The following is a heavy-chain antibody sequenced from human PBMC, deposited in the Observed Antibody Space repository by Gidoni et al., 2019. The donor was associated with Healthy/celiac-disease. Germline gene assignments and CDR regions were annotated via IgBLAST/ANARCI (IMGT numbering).Heavy chain of an antibody. J-gene: IGHJ4*02. CDR1: GGSISSSSYY. CDR3: ARRATYQLPEIPFDY. Sequence: QLQLQESGPGLVKPSETLSLTCTVSGGSISSSSYYWGWIRQPPGKGLEWIGSIYYSGSTYYHPSLKSRVTISVDTSKNQFSLKLSSVTAADTAVYYCARRATYQLPEIPFDYWGQGTLVTVSS. CDR2: IYYSGST. D-gene: IGHD2-2*01. V-gene: IGHV4-39*01.